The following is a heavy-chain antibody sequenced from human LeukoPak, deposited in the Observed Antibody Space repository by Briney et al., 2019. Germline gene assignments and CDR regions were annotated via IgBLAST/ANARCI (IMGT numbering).Heavy chain of an antibody. CDR1: GYXFTDNH. J-gene: IGHJ6*02. D-gene: IGHD2-2*01. CDR2: INPNSGGT. V-gene: IGHV1-2*02. CDR3: ARAPIVPAAQAYYYVMDV. Sequence: ASVTVSCKASGYXFTDNHSYWIRQAPGQGPECMGWINPNSGGTNYAQKLQGRITMTRDTSMSTAYMELSRLRSDDTAVYYCARAPIVPAAQAYYYVMDVWGQGTTVTVSS.